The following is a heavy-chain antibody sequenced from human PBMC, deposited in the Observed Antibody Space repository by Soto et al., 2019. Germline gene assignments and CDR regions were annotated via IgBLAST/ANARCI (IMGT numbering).Heavy chain of an antibody. CDR3: TRDMDYGDRAFGDY. Sequence: GGSLRLSCAASGFTFSSFAVYWVRQAPGKGLDWLAVISYDGSKKYYADSVRGRFTTSRDNSKNTLYLQMNGLRTEDTAVYYCTRDMDYGDRAFGDYWGQGPLVTVSS. D-gene: IGHD2-21*02. J-gene: IGHJ4*02. CDR1: GFTFSSFA. V-gene: IGHV3-30-3*01. CDR2: ISYDGSKK.